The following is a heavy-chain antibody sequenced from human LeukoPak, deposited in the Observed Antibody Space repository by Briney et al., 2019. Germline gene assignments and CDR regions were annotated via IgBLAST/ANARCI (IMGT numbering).Heavy chain of an antibody. V-gene: IGHV4-59*01. CDR1: GGSISSYY. J-gene: IGHJ4*02. Sequence: SETLSLTCTVSGGSISSYYWSWIRQPPGKGLEWIGYIYYSGSTNYNPSLKSRVTISVDTSKNQFSLKLSSVTAADTAVYYCASAGIAVAGTNYFDYWGQGTLVTVPS. CDR3: ASAGIAVAGTNYFDY. D-gene: IGHD6-19*01. CDR2: IYYSGST.